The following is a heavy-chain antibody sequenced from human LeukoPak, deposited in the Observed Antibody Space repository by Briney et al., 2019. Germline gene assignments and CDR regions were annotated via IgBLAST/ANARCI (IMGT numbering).Heavy chain of an antibody. V-gene: IGHV3-23*01. J-gene: IGHJ4*02. Sequence: GGSLRLSCAVSGITLSNYGMSWVRQAPGKGLEWVAGISGSAGGTNYADSVKGRFTISRDNPKITLYLQMNSLRAEDTAAYFCAKRGVVIRVILVGFHKEAYYFDSWGQGALVTVSS. CDR2: ISGSAGGT. CDR1: GITLSNYG. D-gene: IGHD3-22*01. CDR3: AKRGVVIRVILVGFHKEAYYFDS.